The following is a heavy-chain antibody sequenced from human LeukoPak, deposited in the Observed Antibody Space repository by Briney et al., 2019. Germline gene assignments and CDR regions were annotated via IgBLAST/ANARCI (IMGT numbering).Heavy chain of an antibody. Sequence: SETLSLTCTVSGGSISTSSYYWGWVRQPPGKGLEWIGNIFYSGSTYYSPSLKSRVTISLDTSRNQFSLKLNSVTAADTAVYYCAKSNGYGLVDIWGKGTTVTISS. CDR1: GGSISTSSYY. CDR3: AKSNGYGLVDI. J-gene: IGHJ6*04. CDR2: IFYSGST. V-gene: IGHV4-39*07. D-gene: IGHD3-10*01.